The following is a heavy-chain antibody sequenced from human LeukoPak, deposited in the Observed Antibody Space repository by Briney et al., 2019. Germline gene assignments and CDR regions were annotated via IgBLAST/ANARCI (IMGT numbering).Heavy chain of an antibody. J-gene: IGHJ4*02. CDR3: ARDYYDGSAHYSYYEY. D-gene: IGHD3-22*01. V-gene: IGHV3-23*01. CDR2: ISGSGGST. CDR1: GFTFSSYA. Sequence: GGSLRLSCAASGFTFSSYAMSWVRQAPGKGLEWVSAISGSGGSTYYADSVKGRFTISRDNSKNTLYLQMNSLRAEDTAVYYCARDYYDGSAHYSYYEYWGQGTLVTVSS.